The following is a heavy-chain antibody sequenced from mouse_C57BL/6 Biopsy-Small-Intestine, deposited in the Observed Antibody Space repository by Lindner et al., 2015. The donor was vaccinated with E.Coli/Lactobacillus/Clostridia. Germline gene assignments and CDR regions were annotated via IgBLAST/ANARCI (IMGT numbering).Heavy chain of an antibody. V-gene: IGHV3-8*01. CDR2: ISYSGNT. CDR3: ARFEGSSYGYFDV. Sequence: VQLQESGPGLAKPSQTLSLTCYVTGYSIASDYWNWIRKFPGNKLEYMGYISYSGNTYYNPSLKSRISITRDTSKNQYYLQLNSVTTEDTATYYCARFEGSSYGYFDVWGTGTTVTVSS. CDR1: GYSIASDY. D-gene: IGHD1-1*01. J-gene: IGHJ1*03.